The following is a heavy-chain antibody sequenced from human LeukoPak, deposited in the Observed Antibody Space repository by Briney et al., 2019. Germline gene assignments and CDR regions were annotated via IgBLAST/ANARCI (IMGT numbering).Heavy chain of an antibody. J-gene: IGHJ3*01. CDR1: GYIFTNYR. D-gene: IGHD5-12*01. CDR2: IYPRDSDT. V-gene: IGHV5-51*01. CDR3: ARRQYSGYDSDV. Sequence: GESLKTSCKASGYIFTNYRDGWVRQMPGKGLEWMGIIYPRDSDTRYSPSFQGQVTVSADKSISTAYLQWNTLEASDTAMYYCARRQYSGYDSDVWGQRSLVTVSS.